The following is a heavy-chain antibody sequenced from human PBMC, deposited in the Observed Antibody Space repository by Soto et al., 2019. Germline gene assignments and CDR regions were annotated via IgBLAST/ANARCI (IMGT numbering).Heavy chain of an antibody. V-gene: IGHV3-74*01. D-gene: IGHD6-19*01. CDR1: GFTFSSYW. CDR2: INSDGSSA. CDR3: ARDPAPIGWYDY. Sequence: GGSLRLSCAASGFTFSSYWMHWVRQAPGKGLVWVSRINSDGSSAVYADSVKGRFTISRDNAKNKLYLQMNILRTEDTAVYYCARDPAPIGWYDYWGQGTMVTVYS. J-gene: IGHJ4*02.